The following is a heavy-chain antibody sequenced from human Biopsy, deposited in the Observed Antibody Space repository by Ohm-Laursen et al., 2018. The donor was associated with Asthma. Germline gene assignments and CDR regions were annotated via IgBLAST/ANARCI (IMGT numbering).Heavy chain of an antibody. V-gene: IGHV4-39*02. CDR1: GDAMSTSGSY. CDR2: IYYSGRT. CDR3: ARAVSSSSYWYFDL. D-gene: IGHD6-6*01. Sequence: GTLSLTCTVSGDAMSTSGSYWGWIRQSTGKGQEWIGSIYYSGRTYYNPSLESRVPISAAASKNHFSLKVPSLTAADTAVYYCARAVSSSSYWYFDLWGRGDLVTVSS. J-gene: IGHJ2*01.